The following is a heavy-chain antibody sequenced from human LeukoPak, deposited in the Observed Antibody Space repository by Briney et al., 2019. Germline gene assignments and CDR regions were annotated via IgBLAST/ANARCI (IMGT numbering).Heavy chain of an antibody. CDR2: ISSSSSYI. CDR3: ARGVVPAARDDAFDI. J-gene: IGHJ3*02. V-gene: IGHV3-21*01. Sequence: PGGSLRLSCAASGFTFSSYSMNWVRQAPGKGLEWVSSISSSSSYIYYADSVKGRFTISRDNAKNSLYLQMNSLRAEDTAVYYCARGVVPAARDDAFDIWGQGTMVTVSS. CDR1: GFTFSSYS. D-gene: IGHD2-2*01.